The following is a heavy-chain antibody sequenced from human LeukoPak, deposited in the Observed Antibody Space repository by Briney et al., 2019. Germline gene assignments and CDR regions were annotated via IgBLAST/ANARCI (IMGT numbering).Heavy chain of an antibody. Sequence: PGGSLRLSCAASGITFRNYGMHWVRQAPGKGLEWVAFIWYDGSNKYYADSVKGRFTISRDNSKNTLYLQMNSLRAEDTAVYYCAKDSSGWYHGPDYWGQGTLVTVSS. CDR3: AKDSSGWYHGPDY. CDR2: IWYDGSNK. CDR1: GITFRNYG. V-gene: IGHV3-30*02. J-gene: IGHJ4*02. D-gene: IGHD6-19*01.